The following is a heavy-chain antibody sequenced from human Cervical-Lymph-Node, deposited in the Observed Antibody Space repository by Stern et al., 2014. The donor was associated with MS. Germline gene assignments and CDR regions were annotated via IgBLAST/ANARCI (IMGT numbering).Heavy chain of an antibody. CDR1: GYTFTSFD. V-gene: IGHV1-8*01. CDR2: MNPNSGET. J-gene: IGHJ6*02. Sequence: QMQLVQYGAEVKKPGASVKVSCKASGYTFTSFDMNWVRQATGQGLEWMGWMNPNSGETGYAQKFQGRVTMTRNTSISTAYMELSSLRSEDTAVYYCASCGGSCSYYYYGMDVWGQGTTVTVSS. D-gene: IGHD2-15*01. CDR3: ASCGGSCSYYYYGMDV.